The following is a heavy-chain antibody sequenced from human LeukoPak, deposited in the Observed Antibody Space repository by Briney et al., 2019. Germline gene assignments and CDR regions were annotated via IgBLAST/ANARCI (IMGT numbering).Heavy chain of an antibody. D-gene: IGHD2-15*01. CDR3: ARHVGYCSGGSCYYFDY. V-gene: IGHV5-51*01. J-gene: IGHJ4*02. Sequence: GESLKISCKASGYSFTSYWIGWVGQMPGKGLEWMGIIYPGDSDTRYSPSFQGQVTISADKSISTAYLQWSSLKASDTAKYYCARHVGYCSGGSCYYFDYWGQGTLVTVSS. CDR1: GYSFTSYW. CDR2: IYPGDSDT.